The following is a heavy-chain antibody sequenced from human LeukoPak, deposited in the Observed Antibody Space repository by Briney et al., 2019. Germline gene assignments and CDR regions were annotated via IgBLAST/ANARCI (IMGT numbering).Heavy chain of an antibody. D-gene: IGHD3-22*01. CDR3: ARVSEGYYDSSGYSDAFDI. J-gene: IGHJ3*02. CDR2: INPNSGGT. Sequence: ASVKVSCKASGYTFTGYYMHWVRQAPGQGLEWMGWINPNSGGTNYAQKFQGRVTMTRDTSISTAYMELSRLRSDDTAVYYCARVSEGYYDSSGYSDAFDIWGQGTMVTVSS. V-gene: IGHV1-2*02. CDR1: GYTFTGYY.